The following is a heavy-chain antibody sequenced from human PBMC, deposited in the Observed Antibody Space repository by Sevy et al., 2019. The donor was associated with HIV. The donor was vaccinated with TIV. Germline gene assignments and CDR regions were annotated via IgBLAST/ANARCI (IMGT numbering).Heavy chain of an antibody. V-gene: IGHV3-21*01. CDR3: ARDQGYQVLHTNDALDL. Sequence: GGSLRLSCVASGFTFSSYTMNWVRQAPGKGLEWVSSISLSSSFKYYGDSVKGGFTISRDNAKSSLYLKMNSLRAEDRAVFYCARDQGYQVLHTNDALDLWGQGTLVTVSS. CDR1: GFTFSSYT. D-gene: IGHD2-2*01. CDR2: ISLSSSFK. J-gene: IGHJ3*01.